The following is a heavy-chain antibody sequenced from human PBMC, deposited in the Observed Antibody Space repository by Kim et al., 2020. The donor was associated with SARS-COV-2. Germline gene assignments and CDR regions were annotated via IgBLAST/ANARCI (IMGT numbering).Heavy chain of an antibody. J-gene: IGHJ3*02. Sequence: WGSLRLSCAASGFTVSSNYMSWVRQAPGKGLEWVSVIYSGGSTYYADSVKGRFTISRHNSKNTLYLQMNSLRAEDTAVYYCARGLNSWGSAFDIWGQGTMVTVSS. CDR1: GFTVSSNY. D-gene: IGHD6-13*01. CDR3: ARGLNSWGSAFDI. CDR2: IYSGGST. V-gene: IGHV3-53*04.